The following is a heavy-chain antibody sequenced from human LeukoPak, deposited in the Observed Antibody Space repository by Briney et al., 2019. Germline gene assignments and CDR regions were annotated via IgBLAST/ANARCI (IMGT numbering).Heavy chain of an antibody. V-gene: IGHV1-18*01. CDR1: GYTFTSYG. D-gene: IGHD2-8*02. CDR3: ASSTLRYPFVLVRYYGMDV. CDR2: ISAYSGNT. Sequence: ASVKVSCKASGYTFTSYGISWVRQAPGQGLEWMGWISAYSGNTNYAQKLQGRVTMTTDTSTSTAYMELRSLRSDDTTVYYCASSTLRYPFVLVRYYGMDVWGQGTTFTVSS. J-gene: IGHJ6*02.